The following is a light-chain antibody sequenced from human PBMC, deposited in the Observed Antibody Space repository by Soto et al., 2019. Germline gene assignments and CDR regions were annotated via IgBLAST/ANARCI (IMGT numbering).Light chain of an antibody. J-gene: IGKJ2*01. V-gene: IGKV3-15*01. CDR2: GSS. CDR3: QQYNTGPPGT. CDR1: QSVGSN. Sequence: EIVMTQSPATLSVSPGERATLSCGASQSVGSNLAWYQQKHGQAPRLFIYGSSTRATGIPARFSGSGSGTEFTLTISSLQSGDFAVYYCQQYNTGPPGTFGQGTKLEIK.